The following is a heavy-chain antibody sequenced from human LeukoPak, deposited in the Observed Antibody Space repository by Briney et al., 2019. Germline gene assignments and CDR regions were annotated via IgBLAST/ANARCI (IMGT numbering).Heavy chain of an antibody. CDR3: ARGSGMTTVTIFDY. V-gene: IGHV1-69*13. CDR2: IIPIFGTA. Sequence: GASVKVSCKASGYTFTSYYMHWVRQAPGQGLEWMGGIIPIFGTANYAQKFQGRVTITADESTSTAYMELSSLRSEDTAVYYCARGSGMTTVTIFDYWGQGTLVTVSS. J-gene: IGHJ4*02. D-gene: IGHD4-17*01. CDR1: GYTFTSYY.